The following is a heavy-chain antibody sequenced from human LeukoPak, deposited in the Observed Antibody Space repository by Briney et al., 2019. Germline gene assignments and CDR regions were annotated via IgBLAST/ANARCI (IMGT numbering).Heavy chain of an antibody. V-gene: IGHV3-30*18. J-gene: IGHJ1*01. D-gene: IGHD3-22*01. CDR2: ISYDGNDK. Sequence: GGSLRLSCVASGFTFSSYGMHWVRQAPGKGLEWVAVISYDGNDKYYADSVKGRFSISRDNSKNTPYLEMSSLRTEDTAVYYCAKDPYSSRMEYFQYWGQGTLVIVSS. CDR1: GFTFSSYG. CDR3: AKDPYSSRMEYFQY.